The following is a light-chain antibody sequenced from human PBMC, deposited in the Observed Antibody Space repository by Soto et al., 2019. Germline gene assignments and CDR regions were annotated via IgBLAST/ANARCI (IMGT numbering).Light chain of an antibody. Sequence: QSALTQPPSVSGSPGQSVTISCTGTSSDIGYYNRVSWYQQSPDTAPKLILYEVSNRTSGVPDRFSGSKSGNTAALTISGLQAEDDAVFFCSSYSRSTTSVVFGGGTKMTVL. CDR3: SSYSRSTTSVV. CDR1: SSDIGYYNR. J-gene: IGLJ2*01. V-gene: IGLV2-18*02. CDR2: EVS.